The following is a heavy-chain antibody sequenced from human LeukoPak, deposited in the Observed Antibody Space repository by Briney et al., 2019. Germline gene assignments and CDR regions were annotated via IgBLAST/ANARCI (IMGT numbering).Heavy chain of an antibody. CDR3: ARYEVAAVDY. D-gene: IGHD2-2*01. J-gene: IGHJ4*02. Sequence: GGSLRLSCVASGFDFKTYSMNWVRQAPGKGLEWISYISFSSRTVYYTDSVKGRFTISRDNAKNSLYLQMSGLRAEDTAVYYCARYEVAAVDYWGQGTLVTVSS. CDR2: ISFSSRTV. V-gene: IGHV3-48*04. CDR1: GFDFKTYS.